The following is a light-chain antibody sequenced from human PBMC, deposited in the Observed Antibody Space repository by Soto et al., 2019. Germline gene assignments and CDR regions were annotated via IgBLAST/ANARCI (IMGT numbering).Light chain of an antibody. Sequence: QSALTQPASVSGSPGQSITISCTGTSSDVGSHNLVSWYRQYPGKAPKLMIYDGSERPSGVSNRFSASKSGNTAPLTISGLQAEDEADYYCWSYAGSNNPVFGGGTKLTVL. CDR2: DGS. CDR1: SSDVGSHNL. J-gene: IGLJ2*01. V-gene: IGLV2-23*01. CDR3: WSYAGSNNPV.